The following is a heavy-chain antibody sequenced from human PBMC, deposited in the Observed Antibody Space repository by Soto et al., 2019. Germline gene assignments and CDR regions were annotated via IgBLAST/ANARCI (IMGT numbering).Heavy chain of an antibody. J-gene: IGHJ5*02. Sequence: EVQLVESGGGPVKPGGSLRLSCAASGFTFSSYIMNWVRQAPGKGLEWVSSISSSSSYIYYADSVKGRFTISRDNAKNSLYLQMNSLRAEDTAVYYCARVLDYDYVWGSYPLNWFDPWGQGTLVTVSS. CDR1: GFTFSSYI. D-gene: IGHD3-16*02. CDR2: ISSSSSYI. V-gene: IGHV3-21*01. CDR3: ARVLDYDYVWGSYPLNWFDP.